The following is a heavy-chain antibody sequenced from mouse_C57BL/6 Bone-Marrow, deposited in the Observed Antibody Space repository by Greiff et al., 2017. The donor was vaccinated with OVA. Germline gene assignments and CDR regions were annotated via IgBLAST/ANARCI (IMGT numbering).Heavy chain of an antibody. CDR3: ARPYDYALYYAMDY. V-gene: IGHV2-2*01. Sequence: VQVVESGPGLVQPSQSLSITCTVSGFSLTSYGVHWVRQSPGKGLEWLGVIWSGGSTDYNAAFISRLSISKDNSKSQVFFKMNSLQADDTAIYYCARPYDYALYYAMDYWGQGTSVTVSS. CDR1: GFSLTSYG. J-gene: IGHJ4*01. D-gene: IGHD2-4*01. CDR2: IWSGGST.